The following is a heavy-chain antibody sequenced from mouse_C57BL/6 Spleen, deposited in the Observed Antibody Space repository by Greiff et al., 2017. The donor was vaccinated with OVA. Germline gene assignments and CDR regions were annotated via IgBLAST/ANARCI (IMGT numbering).Heavy chain of an antibody. Sequence: VQLQQSGAELVRPGTSVKVSCKASGYAFTNYLIEWVKQRPGQGLEWIGVINPGSGGTNYNEKFKGKATLTADKSSSTAYMQLSSLTSEDSAVYFCARIYDYDGAWFAYWGQGTLVTVSA. CDR2: INPGSGGT. V-gene: IGHV1-54*01. D-gene: IGHD2-4*01. CDR1: GYAFTNYL. CDR3: ARIYDYDGAWFAY. J-gene: IGHJ3*01.